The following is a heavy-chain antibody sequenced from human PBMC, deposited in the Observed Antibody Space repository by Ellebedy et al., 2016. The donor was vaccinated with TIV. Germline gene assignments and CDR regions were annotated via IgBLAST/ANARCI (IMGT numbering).Heavy chain of an antibody. CDR2: IWYDGSNR. D-gene: IGHD2-2*01. J-gene: IGHJ4*02. V-gene: IGHV3-33*01. Sequence: PGGSLRLSCAASGFIFSDYSMHWVRQAPGKGLEWVAVIWYDGSNRYYADSVKGRSTISRDNSKNTLFLHMNSLRTEDTAVYYCAREYSTTWPDYWGQGTLVTVSS. CDR1: GFIFSDYS. CDR3: AREYSTTWPDY.